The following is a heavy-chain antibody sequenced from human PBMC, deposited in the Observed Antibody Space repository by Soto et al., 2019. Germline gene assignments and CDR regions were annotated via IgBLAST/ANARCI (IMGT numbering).Heavy chain of an antibody. D-gene: IGHD2-2*01. J-gene: IGHJ5*02. V-gene: IGHV3-30-3*01. CDR3: ARGPSLYCSSTSCSPFDP. CDR2: ISYDGYNK. Sequence: QVQLVESGGGVVQPGRSLRLSCAASGFTFSTYAIHWVRQAPGKGLEWVAVISYDGYNKFYADSVKGRFTISRDNSKNTLYLQMNSLRAEDTAVYYCARGPSLYCSSTSCSPFDPWGQGTLVTVTP. CDR1: GFTFSTYA.